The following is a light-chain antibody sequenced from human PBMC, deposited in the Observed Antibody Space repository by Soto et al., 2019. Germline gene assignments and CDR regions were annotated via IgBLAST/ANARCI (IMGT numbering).Light chain of an antibody. CDR2: GAS. CDR1: QSVDSNF. J-gene: IGKJ5*01. CDR3: QQYGSSPIT. Sequence: EIVLTQSPGTLALSPGERATLSCRASQSVDSNFLAWYQQKPGQAPRLLIYGASSRASGIPDRFSGSGSGTDFTLTISRLEPEDFAVYYCQQYGSSPITFGQGTRLEIK. V-gene: IGKV3-20*01.